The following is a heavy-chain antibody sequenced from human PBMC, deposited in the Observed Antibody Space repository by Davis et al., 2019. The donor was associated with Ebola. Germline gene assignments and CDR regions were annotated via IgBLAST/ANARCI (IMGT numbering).Heavy chain of an antibody. J-gene: IGHJ3*01. CDR2: IYYSGSI. CDR1: GASISSRDYY. D-gene: IGHD2-2*02. V-gene: IGHV4-30-4*01. Sequence: PSETLSLTCTVSGASISSRDYYWSWIRQPPGKGLEWIGDIYYSGSISSNPSLRRRDTISADMTKNQFYLKLSSVTAADTAVYYCASTRYCTTSICFTNERSDGFDFWGQGTMVTVSS. CDR3: ASTRYCTTSICFTNERSDGFDF.